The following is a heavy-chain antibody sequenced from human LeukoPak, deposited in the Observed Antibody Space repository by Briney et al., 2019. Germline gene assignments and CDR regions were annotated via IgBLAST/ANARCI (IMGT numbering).Heavy chain of an antibody. D-gene: IGHD5-24*01. CDR1: GFTFSSYG. CDR2: IRYDGSNK. Sequence: GSLRLSCAASGFTFSSYGMHWVRQAPGKGLEWVAFIRYDGSNKYYADSVKGRFTISRDNSKNTLYLQMNSLRAEDTAVYYCARDLPTSGWLQPLELDYWGQGTLVTVSS. V-gene: IGHV3-30*02. CDR3: ARDLPTSGWLQPLELDY. J-gene: IGHJ4*02.